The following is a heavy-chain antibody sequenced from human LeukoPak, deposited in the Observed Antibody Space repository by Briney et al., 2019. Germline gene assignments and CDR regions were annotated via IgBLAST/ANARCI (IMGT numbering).Heavy chain of an antibody. CDR1: GFTFRSYN. V-gene: IGHV3-21*01. Sequence: PGGSLRLSCAASGFTFRSYNFHWVRQAPGKGLEWVSFISSSSSSIYYADSVKGRFTISRDNAKNSLYLQVNSLRAEGTAVYYCARDQGSGWWAYWGQGTLVTVSS. CDR2: ISSSSSSI. J-gene: IGHJ4*02. D-gene: IGHD6-19*01. CDR3: ARDQGSGWWAY.